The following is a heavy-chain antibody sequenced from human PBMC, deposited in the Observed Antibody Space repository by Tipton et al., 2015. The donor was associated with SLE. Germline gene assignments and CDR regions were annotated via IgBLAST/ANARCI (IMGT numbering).Heavy chain of an antibody. V-gene: IGHV4-39*07. D-gene: IGHD6-25*01. CDR3: ARGIVAAFCD. CDR2: INHSGST. CDR1: GGSISSGDYY. Sequence: TLSLTCTVSGGSISSGDYYWTWIRQPPGKGLEWIGEINHSGSTNYNPSLKSRVTISVDTSKKQFSLKLRSVTAADTAGYYCARGIVAAFCDWGQGSLVTVAS. J-gene: IGHJ4*02.